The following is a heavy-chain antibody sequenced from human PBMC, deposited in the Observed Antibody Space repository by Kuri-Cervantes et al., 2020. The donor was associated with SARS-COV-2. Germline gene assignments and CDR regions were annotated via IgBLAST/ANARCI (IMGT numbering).Heavy chain of an antibody. J-gene: IGHJ6*02. Sequence: GGSLRLSCAASGFTFSNFGMHWVRQAPGKGLEWVTLISYDGSDKYYADSVKGRFTISRDNSKSTLFLQMNSLRAEDTAEYYCARGAAAADYFFYGMDVWGQGTMVTVSS. CDR3: ARGAAAADYFFYGMDV. V-gene: IGHV3-30*03. D-gene: IGHD6-13*01. CDR1: GFTFSNFG. CDR2: ISYDGSDK.